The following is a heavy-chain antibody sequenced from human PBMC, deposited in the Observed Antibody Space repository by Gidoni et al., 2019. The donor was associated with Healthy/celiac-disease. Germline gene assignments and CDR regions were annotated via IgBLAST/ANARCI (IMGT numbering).Heavy chain of an antibody. CDR1: GGTFSSYA. CDR2: IIPICGTA. J-gene: IGHJ3*02. CDR3: ARDRAIVSGWADAFDI. Sequence: QVQLVQSGAEVKKPGSSVKVSCKASGGTFSSYAISWVRQAPGQGLEWRGGIIPICGTANYAQKFQGRVTITADESTSTAYMELSSLRSEDTAVYYCARDRAIVSGWADAFDIWGQGTMVTVSS. V-gene: IGHV1-69*01. D-gene: IGHD6-19*01.